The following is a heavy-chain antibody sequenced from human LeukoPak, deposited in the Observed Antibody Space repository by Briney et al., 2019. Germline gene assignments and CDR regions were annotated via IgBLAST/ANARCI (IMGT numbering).Heavy chain of an antibody. CDR3: ARVRRDTAMISFDY. V-gene: IGHV3-7*01. D-gene: IGHD5-18*01. CDR1: GFTFSDAW. J-gene: IGHJ4*02. CDR2: IKQDGSEK. Sequence: GGSLRLSCAASGFTFSDAWMSWVRQAPGKGLEWVANIKQDGSEKYYVDSVKGRFTISRDNAKNSLYLQMNSLRAEDTAVYYCARVRRDTAMISFDYWGQGTLVTVSS.